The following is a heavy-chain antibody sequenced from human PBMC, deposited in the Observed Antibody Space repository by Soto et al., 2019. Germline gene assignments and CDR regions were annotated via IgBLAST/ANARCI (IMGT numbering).Heavy chain of an antibody. CDR2: IYLSGTT. Sequence: SETLSLTCTVSGASIRSTNYYWGWIRQPPGKGLEWIGNIYLSGTTHYDPSLKSRVTISVDTSKNQFSLQLTSVTAADTAVYYCARLPSGSRKRGARYYYYGMDVWGQGTTVTVSS. D-gene: IGHD1-26*01. CDR3: ARLPSGSRKRGARYYYYGMDV. J-gene: IGHJ6*02. V-gene: IGHV4-39*01. CDR1: GASIRSTNYY.